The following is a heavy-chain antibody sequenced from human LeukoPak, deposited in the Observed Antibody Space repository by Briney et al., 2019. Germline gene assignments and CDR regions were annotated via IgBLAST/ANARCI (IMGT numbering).Heavy chain of an antibody. CDR3: ARHRWGGYSHESSGYSSKYFFDY. CDR1: GFSVSSNY. Sequence: GGSLRLSCAASGFSVSSNYMNWVRQAPGKGLEWVSVIYSDGSKYYADSVKGRFTISRDNLENMLYLQGNSLRAEDTAMYYCARHRWGGYSHESSGYSSKYFFDYWGQGTLVTVSS. D-gene: IGHD3-22*01. J-gene: IGHJ4*02. V-gene: IGHV3-53*01. CDR2: IYSDGSK.